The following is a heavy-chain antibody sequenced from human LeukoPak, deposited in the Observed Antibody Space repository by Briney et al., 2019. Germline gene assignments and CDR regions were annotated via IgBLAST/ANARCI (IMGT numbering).Heavy chain of an antibody. V-gene: IGHV1-18*01. CDR3: AREGPYDILTGYYPPLFDY. D-gene: IGHD3-9*01. CDR2: ISACNGNT. J-gene: IGHJ4*02. Sequence: GASVKVSCKASGYTFTGYGVSWVRQAPGQGLEWMGWISACNGNTKYAQEFQGRVTMTTDTSTSTAYMELRSLRSDDTAVYYCAREGPYDILTGYYPPLFDYWGQGTLVTVSS. CDR1: GYTFTGYG.